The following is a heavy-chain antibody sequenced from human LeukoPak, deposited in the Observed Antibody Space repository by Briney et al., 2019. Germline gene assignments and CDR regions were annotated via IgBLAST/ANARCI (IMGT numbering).Heavy chain of an antibody. D-gene: IGHD3-9*01. J-gene: IGHJ5*02. Sequence: KPSETLSLTCTVSGGSVSSYYWSWIRQPPGKGLEWIGYIYYSGSTNYNPSLKSRVTISVDTSKNQFSLKLSSVTAADTAVYYCARSEGCYDILTGYYNDNWFDPWGQGTLVTVSS. V-gene: IGHV4-59*02. CDR3: ARSEGCYDILTGYYNDNWFDP. CDR2: IYYSGST. CDR1: GGSVSSYY.